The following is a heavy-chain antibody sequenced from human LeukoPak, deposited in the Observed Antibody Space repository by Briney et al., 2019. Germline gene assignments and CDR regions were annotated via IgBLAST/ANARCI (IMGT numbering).Heavy chain of an antibody. CDR3: AIGYGVFDY. D-gene: IGHD2-8*01. V-gene: IGHV3-23*01. CDR1: GFTFRSHA. Sequence: GGSLRLSCAATGFTFRSHAMNWVRQAPGKGLEWVSGIGGSGGRTYYADSVTGRFTISRDNSKNTVYLQMNSLRAEDTAVYYCAIGYGVFDYWGQGTLVTVSS. J-gene: IGHJ4*02. CDR2: IGGSGGRT.